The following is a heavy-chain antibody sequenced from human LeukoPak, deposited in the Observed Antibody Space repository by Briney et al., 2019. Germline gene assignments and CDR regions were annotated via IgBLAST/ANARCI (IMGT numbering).Heavy chain of an antibody. J-gene: IGHJ4*02. CDR3: ARVKIPQQPSPFHY. D-gene: IGHD6-13*01. Sequence: ASVKVSCKASGYTFTGYYMHWVRQAPGQGLEWMGWINPNSGGTNYAQKFQGRVTMTRDTSISTAYMELSRLRSDDTAVYYCARVKIPQQPSPFHYSGQGTLVTVSS. CDR1: GYTFTGYY. V-gene: IGHV1-2*02. CDR2: INPNSGGT.